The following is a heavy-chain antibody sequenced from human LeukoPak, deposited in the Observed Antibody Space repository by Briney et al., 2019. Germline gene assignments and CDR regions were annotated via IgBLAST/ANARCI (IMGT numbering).Heavy chain of an antibody. CDR1: GGSMSSYY. CDR2: IYHSGST. D-gene: IGHD5-12*01. CDR3: AREGYGQGWFDP. Sequence: PSETLSLACSVSGGSMSSYYWSWLRQSPGKGLEWIGYIYHSGSTDYNSSLKSRVTISVDTSKNQFSLKLSSVTAADTAVYYCAREGYGQGWFDPWGQGTLVTVSS. J-gene: IGHJ5*02. V-gene: IGHV4-59*12.